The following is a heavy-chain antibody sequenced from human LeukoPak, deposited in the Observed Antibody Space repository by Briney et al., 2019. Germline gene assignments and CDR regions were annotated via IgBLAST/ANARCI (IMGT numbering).Heavy chain of an antibody. CDR3: ARDLLGMDV. Sequence: PGGSLRLSCAASGFTFSSYEMNWVRQALGKGLEWVSYISSTGSTIYYADSVKGRFTISRDNAKNSLYLQMNSLRAEDTAVYYCARDLLGMDVWGQGTTVTVSS. J-gene: IGHJ6*02. CDR1: GFTFSSYE. V-gene: IGHV3-48*03. CDR2: ISSTGSTI.